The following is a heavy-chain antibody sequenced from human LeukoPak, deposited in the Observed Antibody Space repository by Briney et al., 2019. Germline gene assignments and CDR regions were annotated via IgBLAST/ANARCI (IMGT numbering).Heavy chain of an antibody. J-gene: IGHJ4*02. CDR2: ISSSGSTI. CDR3: ARERDYYGSGSYYLK. CDR1: GFTFSDYY. V-gene: IGHV3-11*01. Sequence: GGSLRLSCAASGFTFSDYYMSWIRQAPGKGLECVSYISSSGSTIYYADSVKGRLTISRDNAKNSLYLQMNSLRAEDTAVYYCARERDYYGSGSYYLKWGQGTLVTVSS. D-gene: IGHD3-10*01.